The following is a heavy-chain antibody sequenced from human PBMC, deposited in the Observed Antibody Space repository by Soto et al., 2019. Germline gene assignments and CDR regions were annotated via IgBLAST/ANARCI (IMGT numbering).Heavy chain of an antibody. CDR3: ARPLVAPVAGPYYYGMDV. CDR2: IWYDGNTK. Sequence: GGSLRLSCAASGFTFNSYGFNWVRQAPGKGLEWVAVIWYDGNTKYYADSVKGRFTISRDNLKNTLYLQMNSLTAEDTAVYYCARPLVAPVAGPYYYGMDVWGQGTTVTVSS. J-gene: IGHJ6*02. D-gene: IGHD6-19*01. V-gene: IGHV3-33*01. CDR1: GFTFNSYG.